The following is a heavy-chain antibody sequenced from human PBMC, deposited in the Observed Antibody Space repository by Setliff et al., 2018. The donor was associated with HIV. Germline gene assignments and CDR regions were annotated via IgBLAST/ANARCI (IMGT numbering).Heavy chain of an antibody. Sequence: PSETLSLTCTVSGVSISSGSYYWSWIRQSAGQGLEWIGRIYTSGSTNDNPSLKSRITISVDTSNNQLSLRLSSVTAADTAVYYCARDKGYYYMDVWGKGITVTVSS. J-gene: IGHJ6*03. CDR1: GVSISSGSYY. CDR3: ARDKGYYYMDV. V-gene: IGHV4-61*02. CDR2: IYTSGST.